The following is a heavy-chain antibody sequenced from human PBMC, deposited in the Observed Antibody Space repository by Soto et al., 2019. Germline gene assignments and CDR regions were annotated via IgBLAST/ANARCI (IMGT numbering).Heavy chain of an antibody. D-gene: IGHD1-20*01. J-gene: IGHJ4*02. CDR1: GFTVSNAW. CDR2: IKNKIEGGTT. CDR3: APNWNVAY. Sequence: ESGGGLVKPGGSLRLSCAASGFTVSNAWVSWVRQAPGKGLEWVGRIKNKIEGGTTDYAVPVKGRSTISRDDSKNMLYLKMNSMITEGPAVYYCAPNWNVAYWRQGTPVTVS. V-gene: IGHV3-15*01.